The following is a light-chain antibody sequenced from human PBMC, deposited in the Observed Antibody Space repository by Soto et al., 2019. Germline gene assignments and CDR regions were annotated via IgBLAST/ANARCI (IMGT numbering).Light chain of an antibody. CDR2: EGS. Sequence: QSALTQPASVSGSPGQSITISCTGTSSDVGSYNLVSSYQQHPGKAPKLMIYEGSKRPSRVSNRFSGSKSGNTASLTISGLKAADEADYSCCSYAGSSTFDVFGTGTKLTVL. J-gene: IGLJ1*01. V-gene: IGLV2-23*03. CDR1: SSDVGSYNL. CDR3: CSYAGSSTFDV.